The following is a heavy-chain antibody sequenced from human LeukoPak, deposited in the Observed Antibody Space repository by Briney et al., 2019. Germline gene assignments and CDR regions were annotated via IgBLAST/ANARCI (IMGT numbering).Heavy chain of an antibody. Sequence: PSETLSLTCSVSGGSISSGSYYWGWIRQPPGRGLEWIGSIYNSGSTYYTPSLKSRVTMSVDTSKNQFSLKLSSVTAADTAVYYCARQGIAGYWGQGTLVTVSS. D-gene: IGHD6-13*01. CDR1: GGSISSGSYY. J-gene: IGHJ4*02. CDR3: ARQGIAGY. V-gene: IGHV4-39*01. CDR2: IYNSGST.